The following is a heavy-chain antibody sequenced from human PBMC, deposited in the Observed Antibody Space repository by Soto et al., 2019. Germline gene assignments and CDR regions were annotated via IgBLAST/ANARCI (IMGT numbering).Heavy chain of an antibody. J-gene: IGHJ4*02. CDR3: AKGTGTTSLYYFDY. Sequence: PGGSLRLSCAASGFTFSSYGMHWVRQAPGKGLEWVAVISSDGSKKDYADSVTGRFTISRDNSKNTLYLQMNSLRVEDTAVYYCAKGTGTTSLYYFDYWGQGTLVTVSS. D-gene: IGHD1-7*01. CDR1: GFTFSSYG. V-gene: IGHV3-30*18. CDR2: ISSDGSKK.